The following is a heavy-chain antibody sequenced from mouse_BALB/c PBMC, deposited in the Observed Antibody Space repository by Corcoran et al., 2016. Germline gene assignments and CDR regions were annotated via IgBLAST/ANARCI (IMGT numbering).Heavy chain of an antibody. CDR3: ARYYGSSYWFAY. V-gene: IGHV1-9*01. CDR1: GYTFSSYW. J-gene: IGHJ3*01. Sequence: QVQLQQSGAELMKPGASVKISCKATGYTFSSYWIEWVKQRPGHGLEWIGEILPGSGSTNYNEKFKGKATFTADTSSNTAYTQLSSLTSEDSAVYYCARYYGSSYWFAYWGQGTLVTVSA. D-gene: IGHD1-1*01. CDR2: ILPGSGST.